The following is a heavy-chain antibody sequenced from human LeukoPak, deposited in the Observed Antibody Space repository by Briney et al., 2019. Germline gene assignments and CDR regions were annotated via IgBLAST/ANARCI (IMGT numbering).Heavy chain of an antibody. Sequence: PGGSLRLSCAASGFTFRSYAMSWIRQAPGKGLEWVSYISSSSSYINYADSVKGRFTISRDNAKNSLYLQMSSLRAEDTAVYYCARLDGRYYFDYWGQGTLVTVSS. CDR1: GFTFRSYA. D-gene: IGHD1-14*01. CDR3: ARLDGRYYFDY. V-gene: IGHV3-11*03. J-gene: IGHJ4*02. CDR2: ISSSSSYI.